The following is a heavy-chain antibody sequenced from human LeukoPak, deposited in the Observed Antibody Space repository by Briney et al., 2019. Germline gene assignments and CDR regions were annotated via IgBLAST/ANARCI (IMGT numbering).Heavy chain of an antibody. CDR2: IRYDGSNK. D-gene: IGHD6-6*01. CDR3: AKGGSTSPFYYYYYYMDV. CDR1: GFTFSTYG. V-gene: IGHV3-30*02. J-gene: IGHJ6*03. Sequence: PGGSLRLSCAASGFTFSTYGIHWVRQAPGKGLEWVTFIRYDGSNKYYADSVMGRFTISRDNSKNTVYLQMNSLRTDDTAVYYCAKGGSTSPFYYYYYYMDVWGTGTTVTVSS.